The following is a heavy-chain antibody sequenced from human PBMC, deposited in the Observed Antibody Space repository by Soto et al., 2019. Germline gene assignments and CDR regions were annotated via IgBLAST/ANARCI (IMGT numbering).Heavy chain of an antibody. J-gene: IGHJ4*02. CDR2: IIPIFGTA. V-gene: IGHV1-69*13. CDR1: GGTFSSYA. CDR3: ASSAAAGTFYFDY. Sequence: ASVKVSCKASGGTFSSYAMSWVRQAPGQGLEWMGGIIPIFGTANYAQKFQGRVTITADESTSTAYMELSSLRSEDTAVYYCASSAAAGTFYFDYWGQGTLVTVSS. D-gene: IGHD6-13*01.